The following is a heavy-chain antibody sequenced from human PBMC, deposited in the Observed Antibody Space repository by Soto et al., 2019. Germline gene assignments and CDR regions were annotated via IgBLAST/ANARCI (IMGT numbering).Heavy chain of an antibody. CDR1: GFTFSTYW. Sequence: SGGSLRLSCAASGFTFSTYWMHWVRQAPGKGLVWVSRISSDGSSTTYAGSVKGRFTISRDNAKNTLYLQMNSLRVEDTAVYYCARDSGYDAGLDYWGQGTLVTVSS. CDR3: ARDSGYDAGLDY. CDR2: ISSDGSST. J-gene: IGHJ4*02. D-gene: IGHD5-12*01. V-gene: IGHV3-74*01.